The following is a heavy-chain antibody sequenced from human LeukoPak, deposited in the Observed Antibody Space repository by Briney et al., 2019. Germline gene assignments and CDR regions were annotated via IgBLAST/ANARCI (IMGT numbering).Heavy chain of an antibody. CDR3: AKLGRYQLPLDDY. D-gene: IGHD2-2*01. CDR2: IKQDGSEK. J-gene: IGHJ4*02. CDR1: GFTFRSYW. V-gene: IGHV3-7*01. Sequence: GGSLRLSCVASGFTFRSYWMSWVRQAPGKGLEWVANIKQDGSEKYYVDSVKGRFTISRDNAKNSLYLQMNSLRAEDTAVYYCAKLGRYQLPLDDYWGQGTLVTVSS.